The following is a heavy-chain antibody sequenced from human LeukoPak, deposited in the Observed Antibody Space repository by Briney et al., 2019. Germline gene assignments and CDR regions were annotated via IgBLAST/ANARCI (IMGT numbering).Heavy chain of an antibody. D-gene: IGHD3-3*01. CDR2: IYSGGST. CDR3: ATGEVRFLEWLFPSFGY. V-gene: IGHV3-53*01. Sequence: PGGSLRLSCAASGFTVSSNYMSWVRQAPGKGLEWVSVIYSGGSTYYADSVKGRFTISRDNSKNTLYLQMNSLRAEDTAVYYCATGEVRFLEWLFPSFGYWGQGTLVTVSS. J-gene: IGHJ4*02. CDR1: GFTVSSNY.